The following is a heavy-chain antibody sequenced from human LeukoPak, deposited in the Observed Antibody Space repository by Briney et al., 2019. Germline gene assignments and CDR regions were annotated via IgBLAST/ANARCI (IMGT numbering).Heavy chain of an antibody. V-gene: IGHV7-4-1*02. D-gene: IGHD4-23*01. CDR2: INTDTGNP. CDR1: GYTFTSYG. J-gene: IGHJ4*02. CDR3: ARDRWSPAY. Sequence: ASVKVSCKASGYTFTSYGIHWVRQAPGQGLEWMGWINTDTGNPTYAQGFTGRFVFSLDTSVSTAYLQISSLRVEDTAVYYCARDRWSPAYWGQGTLVTVSS.